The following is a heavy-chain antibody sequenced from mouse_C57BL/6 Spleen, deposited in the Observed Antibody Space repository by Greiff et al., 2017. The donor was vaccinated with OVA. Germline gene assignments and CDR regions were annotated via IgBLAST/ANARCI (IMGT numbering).Heavy chain of an antibody. V-gene: IGHV1-52*01. CDR2: IDPSDSET. J-gene: IGHJ3*01. Sequence: QVQLQQPGAELVRPGSSVKLSCKASGYTFTSYWMHWVKQRPIQGLEWIGNIDPSDSETHYNQKFKDKATLTVDKSSSTAYMQLKSLTSEDSAVYYCARGDYDYEFAYWGQGTLVTVSA. CDR3: ARGDYDYEFAY. CDR1: GYTFTSYW. D-gene: IGHD2-4*01.